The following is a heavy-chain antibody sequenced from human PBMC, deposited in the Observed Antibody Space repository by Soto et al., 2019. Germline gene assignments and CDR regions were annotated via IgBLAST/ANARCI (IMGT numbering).Heavy chain of an antibody. V-gene: IGHV3-23*01. CDR1: GFTFSSYA. CDR2: ISGSGVST. CDR3: TSRSSGGYFDY. D-gene: IGHD6-19*01. Sequence: EVQLLESGGGLVQPGGSLRLSCAASGFTFSSYAMSWVRQAPGKGLEWVSAISGSGVSTYYADSVKGRFTISRDNSKNTLYLQMNSLRAEDKAVYYYTSRSSGGYFDYWGQRPLTTVSS. J-gene: IGHJ4*02.